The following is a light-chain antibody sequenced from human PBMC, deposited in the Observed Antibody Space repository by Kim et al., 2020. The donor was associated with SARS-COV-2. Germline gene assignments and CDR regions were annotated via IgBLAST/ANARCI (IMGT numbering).Light chain of an antibody. J-gene: IGLJ1*01. CDR1: SSNIGSNY. V-gene: IGLV1-47*01. CDR3: AAWDDSLSGGV. Sequence: GRRCTISCSGSSSNIGSNYVYWYQHLPGTAPKLLIYRNNQRPSGVPDRFSGSKSGTSASLAISGLRSEDEADYYCAAWDDSLSGGVFGTGTKVTVL. CDR2: RNN.